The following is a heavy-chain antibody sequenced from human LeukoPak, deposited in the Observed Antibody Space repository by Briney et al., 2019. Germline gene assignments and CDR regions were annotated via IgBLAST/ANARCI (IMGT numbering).Heavy chain of an antibody. J-gene: IGHJ6*03. CDR1: GFTVSSNY. V-gene: IGHV3-53*01. D-gene: IGHD2-8*02. CDR2: IYGGGST. CDR3: ARGTDSYYYYMDV. Sequence: PGGSLRLSCAASGFTVSSNYMSWVRQAPGKGLEWVSVIYGGGSTYYTDSVRGRFTISRDNSKNTLFLQMNSLRAEDTAVYYCARGTDSYYYYMDVWGGGTTVTVSS.